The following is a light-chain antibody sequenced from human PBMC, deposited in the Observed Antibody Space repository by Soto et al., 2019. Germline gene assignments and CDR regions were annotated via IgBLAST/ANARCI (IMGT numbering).Light chain of an antibody. J-gene: IGKJ5*01. CDR3: QQYESLPLT. Sequence: DIQMNQSPSSLSASVGDRVTITCQASQDINKNLIWYQQKTGKAPKILIYDASDLETGVPSRFSGSGSGTGFTFTISSLQPEDFETYYCQQYESLPLTFGQGTRLEIK. V-gene: IGKV1-33*01. CDR1: QDINKN. CDR2: DAS.